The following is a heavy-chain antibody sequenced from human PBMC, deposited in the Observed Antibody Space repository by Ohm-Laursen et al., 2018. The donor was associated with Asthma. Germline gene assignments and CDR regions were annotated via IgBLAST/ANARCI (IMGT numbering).Heavy chain of an antibody. V-gene: IGHV1-69*01. J-gene: IGHJ6*02. Sequence: SSVKVSCKASGGTFSSYAISWVRQAPGQGLEWMGGIIPIFGTANYAQKFQGRVTITADESTSTAYMELSSLRSEDTAVYYCAGGRVVGGYCKNSSWYVGGSYFYYGMDVWGQGTTVTVSS. CDR3: AGGRVVGGYCKNSSWYVGGSYFYYGMDV. CDR1: GGTFSSYA. CDR2: IIPIFGTA. D-gene: IGHD2-2*01.